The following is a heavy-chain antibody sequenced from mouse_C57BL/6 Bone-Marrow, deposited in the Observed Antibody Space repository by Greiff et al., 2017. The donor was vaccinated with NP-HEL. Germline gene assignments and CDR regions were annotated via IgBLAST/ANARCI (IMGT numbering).Heavy chain of an antibody. D-gene: IGHD2-3*01. Sequence: EVQLQQSGPELVKPGASVKISCKASGYTFTDYYMNWVKQSHGKSLEWIGDINPNNGGTSYNQKFKGKATLTVDKSSSTAYMELRSLTSEDSAVYYCARRPDGYHWYFDVWAQGPRSPSPQ. CDR1: GYTFTDYY. CDR3: ARRPDGYHWYFDV. V-gene: IGHV1-26*01. J-gene: IGHJ1*03. CDR2: INPNNGGT.